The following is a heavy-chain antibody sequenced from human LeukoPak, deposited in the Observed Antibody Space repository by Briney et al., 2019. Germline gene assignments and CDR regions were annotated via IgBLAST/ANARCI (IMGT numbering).Heavy chain of an antibody. D-gene: IGHD3-10*01. CDR3: AKYNAGTYVTD. J-gene: IGHJ4*02. CDR2: LHSGGST. Sequence: GGSLRLSCAASGFTVSANYMSWVRQAPGKGLEWVSLLHSGGSTYYADSVKGRFTISRDSSKNTLYLQTNSLRAEDTAVYYCAKYNAGTYVTDWGQGTLVTVSS. V-gene: IGHV3-66*01. CDR1: GFTVSANY.